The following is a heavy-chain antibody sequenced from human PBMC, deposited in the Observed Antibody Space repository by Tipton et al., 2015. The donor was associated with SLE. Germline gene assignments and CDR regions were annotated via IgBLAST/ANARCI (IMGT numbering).Heavy chain of an antibody. Sequence: TLSLTCTVSGGSISSFYWSWIRQPPGKGLEWIGYIYYSGSTNYNPSLKSRVTISVDTSKNQFSLKLGSVTAADTAIYYCARAMGQHGFDIWGQGTMVTVSS. CDR2: IYYSGST. D-gene: IGHD2-2*01. CDR3: ARAMGQHGFDI. V-gene: IGHV4-59*12. J-gene: IGHJ3*02. CDR1: GGSISSFY.